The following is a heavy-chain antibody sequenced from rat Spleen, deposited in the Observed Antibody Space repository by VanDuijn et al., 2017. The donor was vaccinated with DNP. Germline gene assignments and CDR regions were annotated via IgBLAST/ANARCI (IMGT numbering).Heavy chain of an antibody. V-gene: IGHV5-22*01. Sequence: EVQLVESGGGLVQPGRSLKLSCAASGFTFSDYYMAWVRQAPKKGLEWVASISYEGSSTYYGDSVKGRFTISRDNAKSTLYLQMNSLRSEDTATYYCARQKDYGYNSYAMDAWGQGTSVTVSS. CDR2: ISYEGSST. CDR3: ARQKDYGYNSYAMDA. J-gene: IGHJ4*01. CDR1: GFTFSDYY. D-gene: IGHD1-9*01.